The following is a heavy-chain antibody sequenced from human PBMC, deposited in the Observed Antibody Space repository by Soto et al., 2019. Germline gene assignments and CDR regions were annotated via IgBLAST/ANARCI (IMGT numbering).Heavy chain of an antibody. V-gene: IGHV4-39*01. CDR2: IYYSGST. Sequence: SETLSLTCTVSGGSISSSSYYWGWIRQPPGKGLEWIGSIYYSGSTYYNPSLKSRVTISVDTSKNQFSLKLSSVTAADTAVYYCARTDVRLIALGVWGQGTLVTVSS. D-gene: IGHD2-21*01. CDR1: GGSISSSSYY. J-gene: IGHJ4*02. CDR3: ARTDVRLIALGV.